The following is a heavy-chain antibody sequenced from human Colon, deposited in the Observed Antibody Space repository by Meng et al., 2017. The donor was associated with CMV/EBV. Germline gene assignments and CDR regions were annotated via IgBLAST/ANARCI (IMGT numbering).Heavy chain of an antibody. CDR1: GGSISSSSYY. Sequence: GSLRLSCNVSGGSISSSSYYWGWIRQPPGKGLEWIGSIYYSGSTNYNPSLKSRVTISVDTSKNQFSLKLSSVTAADTAVYYCAREQANYYGSGWYNWFDPWGQGTLVTVSS. V-gene: IGHV4-39*07. CDR3: AREQANYYGSGWYNWFDP. CDR2: IYYSGST. J-gene: IGHJ5*02. D-gene: IGHD3-10*01.